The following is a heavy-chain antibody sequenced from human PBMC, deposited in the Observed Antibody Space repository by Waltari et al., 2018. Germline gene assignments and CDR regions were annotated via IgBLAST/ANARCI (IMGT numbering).Heavy chain of an antibody. D-gene: IGHD1-1*01. Sequence: EVQLVQSGAEVKKPGATVKISCKVSGYTFSDYYIPWVQQAPGKGLEWMGFVDPEDGETNYAEKFQGRVTISADTSIDTAYMELSSLRSGDTAVYFCATRLEGGAFDIWGQGTMVTVSS. CDR1: GYTFSDYY. CDR3: ATRLEGGAFDI. V-gene: IGHV1-69-2*01. CDR2: VDPEDGET. J-gene: IGHJ3*02.